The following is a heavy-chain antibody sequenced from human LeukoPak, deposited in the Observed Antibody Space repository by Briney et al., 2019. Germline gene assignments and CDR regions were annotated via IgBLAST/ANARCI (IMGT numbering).Heavy chain of an antibody. CDR3: AREGRNGYNEGYFDY. V-gene: IGHV1-2*02. Sequence: ASVKVSCKASGYTFTGYYMHWVRQAPGQGLDWMGCINPNSGGTKYAQNFQGRVTLTTDTSINTAYMELSSLRSDETAVYYCAREGRNGYNEGYFDYWGQGTLVTVSS. J-gene: IGHJ4*02. D-gene: IGHD5-24*01. CDR2: INPNSGGT. CDR1: GYTFTGYY.